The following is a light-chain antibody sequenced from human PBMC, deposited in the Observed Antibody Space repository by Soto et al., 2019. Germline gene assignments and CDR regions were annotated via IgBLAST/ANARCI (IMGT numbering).Light chain of an antibody. CDR3: QQYNNFWT. CDR1: QSVSSN. V-gene: IGKV3-15*01. Sequence: EIVMTQLPATLSVSPGERATLSCRASQSVSSNLAWYQQKPGQAPRLLIYGASTRATGIPARFSGSGSGTEFTLTISSLQSEDFAVYYCQQYNNFWTFGQGTKVEIK. J-gene: IGKJ1*01. CDR2: GAS.